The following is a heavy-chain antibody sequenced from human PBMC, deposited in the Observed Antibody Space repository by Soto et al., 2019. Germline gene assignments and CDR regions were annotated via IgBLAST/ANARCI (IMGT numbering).Heavy chain of an antibody. J-gene: IGHJ6*03. CDR3: ARRPRSGDYGDYGMRYYYYYMDV. Sequence: SETLSLTCTVSGGSISSYYWSWIRQPPGKGLEWIGYIYYSGSTNYNPSLKSRVTISVDTSKNQFSLKLSSVTAADTAVYYCARRPRSGDYGDYGMRYYYYYMDVWGKGTTVTVSS. CDR1: GGSISSYY. CDR2: IYYSGST. V-gene: IGHV4-59*08. D-gene: IGHD4-17*01.